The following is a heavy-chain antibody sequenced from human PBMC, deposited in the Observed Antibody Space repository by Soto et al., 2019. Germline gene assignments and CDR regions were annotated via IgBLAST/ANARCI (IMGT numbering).Heavy chain of an antibody. Sequence: EVQLVESGGGLVQPGGSLRLSCAASGFTFSSYWMHWVRQAPGKGLVWVSRINSDGSSTSYADSVKGRFTISRDNAKNTLYMQMNSLRAGERAVFYWAGGLLWDDSPGEMVFDIWGQGTMVTVSS. D-gene: IGHD3-16*01. CDR2: INSDGSST. J-gene: IGHJ3*02. CDR1: GFTFSSYW. V-gene: IGHV3-74*01. CDR3: AGGLLWDDSPGEMVFDI.